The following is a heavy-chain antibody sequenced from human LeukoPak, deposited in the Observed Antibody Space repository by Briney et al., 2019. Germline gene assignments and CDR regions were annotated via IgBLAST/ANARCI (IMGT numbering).Heavy chain of an antibody. J-gene: IGHJ4*02. V-gene: IGHV3-30*02. CDR3: ARGNLYSSGWYDEFDY. CDR2: IRYDGSNK. Sequence: GGSLRLSCAASGFTFSSYGMHWVRQAPGKGLEWVAFIRYDGSNKYYADSVKGRFTISRDNSKNTLYLQMNSLRAEDTAVYYCARGNLYSSGWYDEFDYWGQGTLVTVSS. D-gene: IGHD6-19*01. CDR1: GFTFSSYG.